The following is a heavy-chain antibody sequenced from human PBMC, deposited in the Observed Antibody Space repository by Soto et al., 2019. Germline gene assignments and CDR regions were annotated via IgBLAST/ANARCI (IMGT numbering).Heavy chain of an antibody. Sequence: QLRESGPRLMQPLETLSLTCAVSGGSLRQYGHFWTWIRQRPRSGLEWIGYTTNIGVTHYSPSLQRRISIAVDTSQNQFSLTLNSVTAADTAVYNWVEVPGGPPLNRFYSWGHGTMATFS. D-gene: IGHD3-16*01. CDR2: TTNIGVT. J-gene: IGHJ5*01. CDR1: GGSLRQYGHF. V-gene: IGHV4-31*11. CDR3: VEVPGGPPLNRFYS.